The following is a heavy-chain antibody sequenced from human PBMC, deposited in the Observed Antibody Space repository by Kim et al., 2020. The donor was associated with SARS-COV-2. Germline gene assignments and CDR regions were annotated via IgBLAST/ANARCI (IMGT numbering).Heavy chain of an antibody. V-gene: IGHV4-31*03. J-gene: IGHJ5*02. D-gene: IGHD3-10*01. CDR3: ASAYKKFRWFGYVIAPNWYER. CDR1: GGSITSASYS. Sequence: SEILSLTCTVSGGSITSASYSWNWIRQHPGKGLEWIGYIYYGGSTYHNPSLKSRNSLSLDTSKNQFSLRLTSVTAADTAVYYCASAYKKFRWFGYVIAPNWYERCCQGPPVTIAS. CDR2: IYYGGST.